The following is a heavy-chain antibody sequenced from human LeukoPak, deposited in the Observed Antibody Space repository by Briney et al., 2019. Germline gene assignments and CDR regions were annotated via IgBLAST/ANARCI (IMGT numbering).Heavy chain of an antibody. D-gene: IGHD3-22*01. Sequence: PGGSLRLSCAASGFTVSGNYMSWVRQAQGKGLEWVAVISNRGGTTYYADSVKGRFTISRDNSKNTLFLQMNSLRAEDTALYYCAKDSEWDFDSSGYYYFDFWGQGTLVTVSS. V-gene: IGHV3-23*01. CDR2: ISNRGGTT. J-gene: IGHJ4*02. CDR3: AKDSEWDFDSSGYYYFDF. CDR1: GFTVSGNY.